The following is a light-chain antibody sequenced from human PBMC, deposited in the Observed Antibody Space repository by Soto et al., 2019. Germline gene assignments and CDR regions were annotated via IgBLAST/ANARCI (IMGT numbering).Light chain of an antibody. CDR1: QSVSSN. V-gene: IGKV3-15*01. CDR3: QQYNNWPPFT. J-gene: IGKJ3*01. CDR2: AAS. Sequence: EIVMTQSPATLSVSPGERATLSCRASQSVSSNLAWYQQKPGQAPRLLIYAASTRATGIPGRFSGSGSWTEFTLTISSLQSEDFAVYYCQQYNNWPPFTFGPGTKVDIK.